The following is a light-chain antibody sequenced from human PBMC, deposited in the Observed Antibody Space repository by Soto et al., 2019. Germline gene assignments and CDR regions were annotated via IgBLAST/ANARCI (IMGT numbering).Light chain of an antibody. CDR1: QDIRGA. Sequence: AIQVTQSPSSLSASVGDRVTITCRASQDIRGALAWYQQKPGKAPNLLIYDVSTLESGVPSRFSGSGSGTEFTLTISSLQPEDFGTYYCQQFNSYPITFGHGTR. CDR3: QQFNSYPIT. CDR2: DVS. J-gene: IGKJ5*01. V-gene: IGKV1-13*02.